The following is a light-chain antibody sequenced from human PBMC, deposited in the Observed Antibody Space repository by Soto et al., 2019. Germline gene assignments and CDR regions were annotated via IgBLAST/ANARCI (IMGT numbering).Light chain of an antibody. CDR1: QTVSIN. V-gene: IGKV3-15*01. J-gene: IGKJ1*01. Sequence: EIVMTQSPATLSVSPGERATLSCRASQTVSINLAWYQQKPGQGPRLLIYVASTRATGIPARFSGSGSGTEFTLPINSLQPEDFAIYYCQQYTNWPPWTFGQGTKVEIK. CDR2: VAS. CDR3: QQYTNWPPWT.